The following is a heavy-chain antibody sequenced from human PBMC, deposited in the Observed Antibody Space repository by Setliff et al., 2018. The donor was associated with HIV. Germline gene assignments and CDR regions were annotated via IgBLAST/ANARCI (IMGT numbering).Heavy chain of an antibody. J-gene: IGHJ4*02. V-gene: IGHV4-38-2*02. D-gene: IGHD3-3*01. Sequence: TSEALSLHCAVSGSSISNGYYWGWIRQPPGKGLEWIGSIYHSGSTYYHPSLKNRVTISVDTSKNQFSLKLSSVTAADTAGYYCARDGFWSGYIDYWGQGTLVTVSS. CDR1: GSSISNGYY. CDR2: IYHSGST. CDR3: ARDGFWSGYIDY.